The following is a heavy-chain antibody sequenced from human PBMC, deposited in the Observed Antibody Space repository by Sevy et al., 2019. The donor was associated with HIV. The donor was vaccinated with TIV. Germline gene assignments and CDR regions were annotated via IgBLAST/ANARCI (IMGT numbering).Heavy chain of an antibody. V-gene: IGHV3-11*06. D-gene: IGHD3-10*01. J-gene: IGHJ5*02. CDR2: ISSSSSYT. CDR3: ARDLREYYYGSGSSEFDP. Sequence: GGSLRLSCAASGFTFSDYYMSWIRQAPGKGPEWVSYISSSSSYTNYADSVKGRFTISRDNAKNSLFLQMNSLRAEDTAVYYCARDLREYYYGSGSSEFDPWGQGTLVTVSS. CDR1: GFTFSDYY.